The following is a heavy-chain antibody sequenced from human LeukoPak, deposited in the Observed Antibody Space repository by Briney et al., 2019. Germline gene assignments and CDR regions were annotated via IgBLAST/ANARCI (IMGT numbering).Heavy chain of an antibody. Sequence: GGSLGLSCAASGLTVSRNYMSWVRQAPGKGLESVSVIYSGGSTYYADSVRGRFTISRDNSKNTLYLQMNSLRVEDTAVYYCARVGGHWGQGTLVTVSS. V-gene: IGHV3-53*01. J-gene: IGHJ4*02. D-gene: IGHD3-10*01. CDR2: IYSGGST. CDR1: GLTVSRNY. CDR3: ARVGGH.